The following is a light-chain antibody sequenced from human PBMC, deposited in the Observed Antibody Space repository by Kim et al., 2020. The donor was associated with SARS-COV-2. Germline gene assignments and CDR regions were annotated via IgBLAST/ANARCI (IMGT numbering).Light chain of an antibody. CDR2: GAS. J-gene: IGKJ1*01. CDR3: QQYNNWPRT. V-gene: IGKV3-15*01. Sequence: EIVVTQSPATLSLSPGERATLSCRASQSVSTYLAWYQQKPGQAPRLLIYGASTRATGIPARFSGSGSGTEFTLTISGLQSEDFAVYVCQQYNNWPRTFGQGTKVDIK. CDR1: QSVSTY.